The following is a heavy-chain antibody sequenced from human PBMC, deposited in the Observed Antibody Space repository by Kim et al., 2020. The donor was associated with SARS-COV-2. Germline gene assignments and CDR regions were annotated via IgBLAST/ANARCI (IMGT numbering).Heavy chain of an antibody. CDR3: ARDRRQQLVYYYYYGMDV. CDR1: GYTFTGYY. V-gene: IGHV1-2*02. D-gene: IGHD6-13*01. Sequence: ASVKVSCKASGYTFTGYYMHWVRQAPGQGLEWMGWINPNSGGTNYAQKFQGRVTMTRDTSISTAYMELSRLRSDDTAVYYCARDRRQQLVYYYYYGMDVWGQGTTVTVSS. CDR2: INPNSGGT. J-gene: IGHJ6*02.